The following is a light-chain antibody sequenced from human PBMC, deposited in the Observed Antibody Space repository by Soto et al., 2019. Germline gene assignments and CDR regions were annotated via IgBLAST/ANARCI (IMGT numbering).Light chain of an antibody. V-gene: IGLV2-14*01. Sequence: QSALTQPASVSGSPGQSITISCTGTSSDVGGYDYVSWYQLHPGKAPKLMVFEVNNRPSGVSNRFSGSKSGNTASLTISGLQADDEADYYCCSYTSSSTLYVFGTGTKLTVL. J-gene: IGLJ1*01. CDR2: EVN. CDR3: CSYTSSSTLYV. CDR1: SSDVGGYDY.